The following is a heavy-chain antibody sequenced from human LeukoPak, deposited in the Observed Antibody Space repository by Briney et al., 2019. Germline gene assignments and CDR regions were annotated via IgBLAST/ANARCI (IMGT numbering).Heavy chain of an antibody. D-gene: IGHD3-3*01. Sequence: ASVKVSCTTSGYTFTEYYMHWVRQAPGQGLEWIGWINPHSGDTKYAQNFQGRVIMTRDTSINTAYMELTRLTSDDTAVYYCARDEPNSDFWSGYYVFDSWGQGTLVTVSS. CDR3: ARDEPNSDFWSGYYVFDS. CDR2: INPHSGDT. J-gene: IGHJ4*02. V-gene: IGHV1-2*02. CDR1: GYTFTEYY.